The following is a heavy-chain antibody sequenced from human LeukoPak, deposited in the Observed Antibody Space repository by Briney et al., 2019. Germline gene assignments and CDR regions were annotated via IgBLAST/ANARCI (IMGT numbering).Heavy chain of an antibody. J-gene: IGHJ3*02. V-gene: IGHV1-69*05. D-gene: IGHD2-15*01. CDR3: ARWGRDCSGGSCDDAFDI. Sequence: SSVTVSCKASGGTFSSYAISWVRQAPGQGGEWMGWVIPIFGTANYAQKFQGRVTITTDESTSTAYMALSSLRSEDTAVYDCARWGRDCSGGSCDDAFDIWGQGTMVTVSS. CDR1: GGTFSSYA. CDR2: VIPIFGTA.